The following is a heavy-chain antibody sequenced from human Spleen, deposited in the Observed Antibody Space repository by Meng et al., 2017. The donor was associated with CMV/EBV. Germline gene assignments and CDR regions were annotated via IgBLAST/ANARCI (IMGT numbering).Heavy chain of an antibody. Sequence: GESLKISCAASGFTVSSNYMSWVRQAPGKGLEWVSVIYSGGSTYYADSVKGRFTISRDNSKNTLYLQMNSLRAEDTAVYYCAKMGYYGSGSLTFDYWGQGTLVTVSS. D-gene: IGHD3-10*01. J-gene: IGHJ4*02. CDR3: AKMGYYGSGSLTFDY. CDR2: IYSGGST. V-gene: IGHV3-53*05. CDR1: GFTVSSNY.